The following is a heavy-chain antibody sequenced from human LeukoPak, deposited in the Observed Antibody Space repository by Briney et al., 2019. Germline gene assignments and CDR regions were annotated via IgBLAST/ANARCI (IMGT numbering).Heavy chain of an antibody. D-gene: IGHD3-10*01. CDR1: GASISKSY. J-gene: IGHJ6*02. CDR3: SRASPGAIYYYGMDV. CDR2: TFNSGRT. Sequence: AETLSLTCTVSGASISKSYWSGIRQPPGKELEWIGCTFNSGRTRYNPSLGSRVTISEDTSRNQFSLRLTSVTGADTATYYCSRASPGAIYYYGMDVWGHGTMVTVSS. V-gene: IGHV4-59*01.